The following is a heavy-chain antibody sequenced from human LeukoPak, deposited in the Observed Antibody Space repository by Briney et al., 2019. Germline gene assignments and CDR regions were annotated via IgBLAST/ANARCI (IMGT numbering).Heavy chain of an antibody. CDR1: GFTFSSYS. D-gene: IGHD1-7*01. V-gene: IGHV3-21*01. Sequence: SGGSLRLSCAASGFTFSSYSMNWVRQAPGKGLEWVSSISSSSGYIYYADSVKGRFTISRDNAKNSLYLQMNSLRAEDTAVYYCARLTGTTIAFDIWGQGTMVTVSS. J-gene: IGHJ3*02. CDR2: ISSSSGYI. CDR3: ARLTGTTIAFDI.